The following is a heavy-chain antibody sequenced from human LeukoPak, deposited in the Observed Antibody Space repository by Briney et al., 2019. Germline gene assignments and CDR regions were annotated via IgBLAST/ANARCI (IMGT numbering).Heavy chain of an antibody. J-gene: IGHJ5*02. CDR1: GFTFSSYW. CDR2: IKQDGSEK. Sequence: PGGSLRLSCAASGFTFSSYWMSWVRQAPGKGLEWVANIKQDGSEKYYVDSVKGRFTISRDNAKNSLYLQMNSLRAEDTAVYYCARDQPQLAILEWLPLPGVYNWFDPWGQGTLVTVSS. V-gene: IGHV3-7*03. D-gene: IGHD3-3*01. CDR3: ARDQPQLAILEWLPLPGVYNWFDP.